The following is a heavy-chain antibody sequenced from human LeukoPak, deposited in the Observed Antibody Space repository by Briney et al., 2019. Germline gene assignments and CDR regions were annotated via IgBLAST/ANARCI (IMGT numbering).Heavy chain of an antibody. Sequence: GGSLRLSCSASGFTFTSHVMHWVRQAPGKGLQYVSGISMNVQTTYYAGSVKGRFTISRDSSKNTVYLQMNNLTAEDTAVYYCVREGLERRTNFDYWGQGTLVSVSS. V-gene: IGHV3-64D*06. D-gene: IGHD1-1*01. CDR1: GFTFTSHV. J-gene: IGHJ4*02. CDR3: VREGLERRTNFDY. CDR2: ISMNVQTT.